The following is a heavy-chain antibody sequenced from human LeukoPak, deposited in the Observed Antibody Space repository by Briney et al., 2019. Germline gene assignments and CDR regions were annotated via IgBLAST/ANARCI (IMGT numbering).Heavy chain of an antibody. Sequence: SETLSLTCTVSGGSISSYYWSWIRQPPGKGLEWIGYIYYSGSTNYNPSLKSRVTISVDTSKNQFSLKLSSVTAADTAVYYCARLPRIAAEPFDYWGQGTLVTVSS. CDR1: GGSISSYY. CDR2: IYYSGST. CDR3: ARLPRIAAEPFDY. D-gene: IGHD6-13*01. J-gene: IGHJ4*02. V-gene: IGHV4-59*08.